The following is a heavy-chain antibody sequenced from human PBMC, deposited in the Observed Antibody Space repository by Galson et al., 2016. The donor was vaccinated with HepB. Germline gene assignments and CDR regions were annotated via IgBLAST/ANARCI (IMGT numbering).Heavy chain of an antibody. CDR1: GFTFSRFS. CDR2: ISSTRSMI. CDR3: ARDRDHDSSGYHSNDALDI. D-gene: IGHD3-22*01. V-gene: IGHV3-48*02. J-gene: IGHJ3*02. Sequence: SLRLSCAASGFTFSRFSMNWVRQAPGKGLEWISYISSTRSMINYADSVKGRFTISRDNAKSSLYLQMNSLRDEDTAVYYCARDRDHDSSGYHSNDALDIWGQGTMVTVSS.